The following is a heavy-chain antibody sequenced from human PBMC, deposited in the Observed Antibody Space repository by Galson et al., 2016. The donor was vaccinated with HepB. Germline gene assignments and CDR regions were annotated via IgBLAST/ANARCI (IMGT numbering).Heavy chain of an antibody. Sequence: SETLSLTCTVSGGSMSYYYWNWIRQSPGKGLEYIGYIFNSESTNYNPSLSSRVTISVDTSKQQFSLKMSSVTAADTAVYYCARTPLRERFLNYYFDYWGQGLLVTVSS. V-gene: IGHV4-59*01. D-gene: IGHD3-10*01. CDR1: GGSMSYYY. J-gene: IGHJ4*02. CDR3: ARTPLRERFLNYYFDY. CDR2: IFNSEST.